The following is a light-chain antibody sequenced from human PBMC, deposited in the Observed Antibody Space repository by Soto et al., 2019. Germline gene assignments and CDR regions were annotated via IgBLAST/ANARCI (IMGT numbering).Light chain of an antibody. J-gene: IGLJ1*01. V-gene: IGLV2-14*01. CDR1: SSDVGAYNS. CDR2: DVS. Sequence: QSVLTQPASVSGSPGQSITISCTGTSSDVGAYNSVAWYQHNPGKAPKLMIYDVSNRPSGVSSRFSGSKSANPASLSISGLQADDEADYYCSSYTSSSTLVFGTGTKVTVL. CDR3: SSYTSSSTLV.